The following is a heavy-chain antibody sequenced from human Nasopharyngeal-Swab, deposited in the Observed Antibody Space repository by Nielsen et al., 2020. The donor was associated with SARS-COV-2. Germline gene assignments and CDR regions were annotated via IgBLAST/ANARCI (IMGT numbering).Heavy chain of an antibody. V-gene: IGHV1-69*06. CDR3: ARDSSDSYYGMDV. Sequence: SVKVSCKASGGTFSSYAISWVRQAPGQGLEWMGGIIPIFGTANYAQKFQGRVTTTADKSTSTAYMELGSLRSEDTAVYYCARDSSDSYYGMDVWGQGTTVTVSS. CDR2: IIPIFGTA. CDR1: GGTFSSYA. J-gene: IGHJ6*02.